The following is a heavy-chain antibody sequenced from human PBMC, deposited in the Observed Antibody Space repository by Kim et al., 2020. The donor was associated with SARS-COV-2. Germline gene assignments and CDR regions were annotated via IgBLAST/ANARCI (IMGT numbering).Heavy chain of an antibody. CDR2: INAGNGNT. CDR3: ARSHLDYGGFYFYYYMDV. D-gene: IGHD4-17*01. CDR1: RYTFTNYA. V-gene: IGHV1-3*01. Sequence: ASVKVSCKASRYTFTNYALHWVRQAPGQRLEWMGWINAGNGNTIYSQNFQGRVTITTDTSASTAYMELSSLRSEDTAVYYCARSHLDYGGFYFYYYMDVWGKGTTVTVSS. J-gene: IGHJ6*03.